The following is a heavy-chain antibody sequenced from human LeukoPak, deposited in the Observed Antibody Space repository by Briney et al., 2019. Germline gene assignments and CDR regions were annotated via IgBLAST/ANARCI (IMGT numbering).Heavy chain of an antibody. V-gene: IGHV4-34*01. CDR1: GGSFSGYY. CDR3: ARAGYSSSNNWFDP. Sequence: SETLSLTCAVYGGSFSGYYWSWIRQPPGKGLEWIGEINHSESTNYNPSLKSRVTISVDTSKNQFSLKLSSVTAADTAVYYCARAGYSSSNNWFDPWGQGTLVTVSS. D-gene: IGHD6-13*01. J-gene: IGHJ5*02. CDR2: INHSEST.